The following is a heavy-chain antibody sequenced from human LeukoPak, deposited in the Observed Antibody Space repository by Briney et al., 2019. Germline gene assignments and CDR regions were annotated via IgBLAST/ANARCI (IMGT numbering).Heavy chain of an antibody. V-gene: IGHV3-30*18. Sequence: GSLRLSCAASGFTFSSYGMHWVRQAPGKGLEWVAVISYDGSNKYYADSVKGRFTISRDNSKNTLYLQMNSLRAEDTAVYYCAKDGSIQGYCSGGSCYSEYFQHWGQGTLVTVSS. CDR2: ISYDGSNK. D-gene: IGHD2-15*01. CDR1: GFTFSSYG. CDR3: AKDGSIQGYCSGGSCYSEYFQH. J-gene: IGHJ1*01.